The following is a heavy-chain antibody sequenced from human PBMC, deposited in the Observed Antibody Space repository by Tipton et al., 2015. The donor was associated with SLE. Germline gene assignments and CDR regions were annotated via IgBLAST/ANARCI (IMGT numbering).Heavy chain of an antibody. Sequence: SLRLSCATSGFTFSHYGMHWVRQVPGKGLEWLSFINYDGTNQDYADSVKGRFTVSRDNTKNTLYLQMTSLRTEDTAVYFCVKDWTSYAFDIWGQGTMVTVSS. D-gene: IGHD3/OR15-3a*01. V-gene: IGHV3-30*02. J-gene: IGHJ3*02. CDR2: INYDGTNQ. CDR1: GFTFSHYG. CDR3: VKDWTSYAFDI.